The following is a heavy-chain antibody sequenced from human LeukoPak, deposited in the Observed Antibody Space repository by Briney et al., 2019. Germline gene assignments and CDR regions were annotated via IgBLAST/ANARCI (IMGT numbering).Heavy chain of an antibody. CDR1: GFTFDDYA. J-gene: IGHJ3*02. CDR3: ASGLVVVDAFDI. V-gene: IGHV3-43*02. D-gene: IGHD2-21*01. Sequence: GGALRLSCAASGFTFDDYAMHWVRQAPGKGLEWVSLISGDGGSTYYADSVNGRFTTSRDNSKNSLYLQINSLRTEDTALYYCASGLVVVDAFDIWGQGTMVTVSS. CDR2: ISGDGGST.